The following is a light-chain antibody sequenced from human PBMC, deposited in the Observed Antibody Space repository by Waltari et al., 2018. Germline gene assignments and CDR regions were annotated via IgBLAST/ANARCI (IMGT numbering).Light chain of an antibody. CDR3: QQYDISPLT. CDR2: GAS. J-gene: IGKJ4*01. V-gene: IGKV3-20*01. Sequence: EIVLTQSPGTLSLSPGERDTLSCRASQTVRTTYLAWYQQKPGQAPTLLIYGASSRATGIPDRFSCSGSGTDFSLTISSLEPEDFAVYYCQQYDISPLTFGGGTKVEIK. CDR1: QTVRTTY.